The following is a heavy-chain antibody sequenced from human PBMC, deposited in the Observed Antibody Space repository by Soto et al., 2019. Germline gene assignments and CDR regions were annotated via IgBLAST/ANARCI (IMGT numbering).Heavy chain of an antibody. CDR2: MNPNSGNT. V-gene: IGHV1-8*01. D-gene: IGHD6-6*01. CDR3: ARGREYSRTFDL. CDR1: GYTFTSYD. Sequence: SVKVSCKASGYTFTSYDINWVRQATGQGLEWMGWMNPNSGNTGYAQKFQGRVTMTRNTSISTAYMELSSLRSEDTAVYYCARGREYSRTFDLSSQGTLDIVSS. J-gene: IGHJ5*02.